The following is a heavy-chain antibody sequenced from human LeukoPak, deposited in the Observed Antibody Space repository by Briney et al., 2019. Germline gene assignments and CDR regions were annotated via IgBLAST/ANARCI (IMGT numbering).Heavy chain of an antibody. D-gene: IGHD3-22*01. CDR2: IKQDGSDK. Sequence: GGSLRLSCAASGFTLSNYWMSWVRQAPGKGLEWVANIKQDGSDKYYVDSVKGRFTISRDNAKNSLYLQMNSLRAEDTAVYYCAREPYYYDSSGHDYWGQGTLVTVSS. CDR1: GFTLSNYW. V-gene: IGHV3-7*01. CDR3: AREPYYYDSSGHDY. J-gene: IGHJ4*02.